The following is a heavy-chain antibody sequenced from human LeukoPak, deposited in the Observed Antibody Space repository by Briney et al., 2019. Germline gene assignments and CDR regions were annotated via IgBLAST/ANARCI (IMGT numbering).Heavy chain of an antibody. V-gene: IGHV3-74*01. CDR1: GFPFNSHW. CDR3: ARDFELSH. CDR2: ISSDGSSR. Sequence: GGSLRLSCAASGFPFNSHWMHWVRQAPGKGLVWVSRISSDGSSRSCADSVKGRFTISRDNHKNTLYLEMNSLRDEDTAIYYCARDFELSHWGQGTLVTVSS. D-gene: IGHD3-16*02. J-gene: IGHJ4*02.